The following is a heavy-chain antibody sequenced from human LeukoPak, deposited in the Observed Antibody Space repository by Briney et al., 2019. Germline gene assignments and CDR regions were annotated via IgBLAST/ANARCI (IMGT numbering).Heavy chain of an antibody. Sequence: ASVKVSCKASGYTFTGYYMHWVRQAPGQGLEWMGWINLNSGGTNDAQKFQDRGTMTRDMSTSTVYMELRSLTSEDTDVYFCAREREGEVLGRTSYNFDYWGQGTLVTVSS. V-gene: IGHV1-2*02. J-gene: IGHJ4*02. CDR3: AREREGEVLGRTSYNFDY. D-gene: IGHD3-16*01. CDR2: INLNSGGT. CDR1: GYTFTGYY.